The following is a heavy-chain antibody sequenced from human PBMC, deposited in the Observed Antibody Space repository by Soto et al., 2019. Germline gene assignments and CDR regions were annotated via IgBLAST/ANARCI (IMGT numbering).Heavy chain of an antibody. CDR1: GDSISSDDYY. V-gene: IGHV4-30-4*01. D-gene: IGHD4-17*01. CDR3: ARVRWGWFDP. J-gene: IGHJ5*02. CDR2: IYYRGST. Sequence: QVQLQESGPGLVKPSQTLSLTCTVSGDSISSDDYYWHWIRQPPGKVLEWIGYIYYRGSTYYDPSLKSRFTISLDTSRNQSSLKLSSVTAADTAVYYCARVRWGWFDPWCQGTLVTVSS.